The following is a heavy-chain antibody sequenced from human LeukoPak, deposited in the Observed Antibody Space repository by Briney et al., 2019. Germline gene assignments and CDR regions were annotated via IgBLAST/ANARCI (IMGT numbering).Heavy chain of an antibody. Sequence: PGGSLRLSCAASGFTFGSYAMHWVRQAPGKGLEWVAGISYDGSNKYYADSVKGRFTISRDNSKNTLYLQMNSLRAEDTAVYYCARWLYYDFWSGARNYLFDDWGQGTLVTVSS. CDR2: ISYDGSNK. CDR1: GFTFGSYA. D-gene: IGHD3-3*01. CDR3: ARWLYYDFWSGARNYLFDD. V-gene: IGHV3-30-3*01. J-gene: IGHJ4*02.